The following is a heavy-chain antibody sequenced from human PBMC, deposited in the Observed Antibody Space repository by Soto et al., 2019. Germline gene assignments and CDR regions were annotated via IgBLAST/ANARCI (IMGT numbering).Heavy chain of an antibody. D-gene: IGHD6-6*01. J-gene: IGHJ4*02. CDR2: IYYSGST. V-gene: IGHV4-59*12. CDR1: GGSINNYY. Sequence: PSETLSLTCTVSGGSINNYYCSWIRQPPGKGLEWIGYIYYSGSTNYNPSLKSRVTISVDTSKNQFSLKLSSVTAADTAVYYCARMRYSSSPKTSEETDYWGQGTLVTVSS. CDR3: ARMRYSSSPKTSEETDY.